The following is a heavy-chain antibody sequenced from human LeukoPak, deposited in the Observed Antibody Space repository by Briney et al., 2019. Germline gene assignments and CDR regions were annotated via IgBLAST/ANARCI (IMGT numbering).Heavy chain of an antibody. V-gene: IGHV3-53*01. CDR2: IYSGGST. Sequence: GGSLRLSCAASGFTFSSYAMSWVRQAPGKGLEWVSVIYSGGSTYYADSVKGRFTISRDNSKNTLYLQMNSLRAEDTAVYYCARGGKNYDILTGYSIYWGQGTLVTVSS. J-gene: IGHJ4*02. D-gene: IGHD3-9*01. CDR3: ARGGKNYDILTGYSIY. CDR1: GFTFSSYA.